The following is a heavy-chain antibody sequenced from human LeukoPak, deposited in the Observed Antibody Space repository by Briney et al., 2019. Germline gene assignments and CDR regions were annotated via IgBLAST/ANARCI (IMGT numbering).Heavy chain of an antibody. CDR3: ATWVYSSSSGFDY. Sequence: GGSLRLSCAASGFTFSNFGMYWVRQAPGKGLEWVAVIWYDGSRKFYADSVKGRFTISRDNSKNTLYLQMDSLRAEDTAVYYCATWVYSSSSGFDYWGQGTLVTVSS. V-gene: IGHV3-33*01. CDR1: GFTFSNFG. CDR2: IWYDGSRK. D-gene: IGHD6-6*01. J-gene: IGHJ4*02.